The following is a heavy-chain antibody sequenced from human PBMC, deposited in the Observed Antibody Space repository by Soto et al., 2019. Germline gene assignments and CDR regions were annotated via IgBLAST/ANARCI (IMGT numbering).Heavy chain of an antibody. CDR2: ISYDGSNK. CDR1: GFTFSSYG. Sequence: GGSLRLSCAASGFTFSSYGMHWVRQAPGKGLEWVAVISYDGSNKYYADSVKGRFTISRDNSKNTLYLQMNSLRAEDMAVYYCAKDLYDFWSGYYTGRFRYGDTEPHSNYYGMDAWGQGTTVTVSS. D-gene: IGHD3-3*01. J-gene: IGHJ6*02. V-gene: IGHV3-30*18. CDR3: AKDLYDFWSGYYTGRFRYGDTEPHSNYYGMDA.